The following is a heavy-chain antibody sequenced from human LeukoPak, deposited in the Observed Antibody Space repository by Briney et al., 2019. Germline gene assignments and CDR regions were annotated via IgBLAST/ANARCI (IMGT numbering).Heavy chain of an antibody. V-gene: IGHV3-23*01. D-gene: IGHD2-15*01. CDR3: AKPNLPYCSGGSCYGFDY. CDR1: GFTFNTYA. CDR2: ISFSGGST. Sequence: GGSLRLSCAASGFTFNTYAMTWVRQAPGKGLEWVSVISFSGGSTYYADSVKGRFTISRDNSKNTLYLQMNSLRAHDTAVYYCAKPNLPYCSGGSCYGFDYWGQGTLVTVSS. J-gene: IGHJ4*02.